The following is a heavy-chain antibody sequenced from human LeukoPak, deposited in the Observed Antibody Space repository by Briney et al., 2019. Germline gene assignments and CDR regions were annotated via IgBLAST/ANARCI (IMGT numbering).Heavy chain of an antibody. J-gene: IGHJ5*02. CDR2: ISGYNGHT. CDR1: GYTFTSYG. Sequence: ASVKVSCRASGYTFTSYGISWVRQAPGQGLEWMGWISGYNGHTNYAQKLQGSVTMTTDTSATTAYMELRSLRSDDTAVYYCARNRVRYSSGWKNNNWFDPWGQGTLVTVSS. D-gene: IGHD6-19*01. CDR3: ARNRVRYSSGWKNNNWFDP. V-gene: IGHV1-18*01.